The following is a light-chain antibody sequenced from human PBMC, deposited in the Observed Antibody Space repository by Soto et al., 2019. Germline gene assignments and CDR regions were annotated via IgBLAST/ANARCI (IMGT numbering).Light chain of an antibody. CDR1: QSISSW. Sequence: DIQMTQSPSTLSASVGDRVTITCRASQSISSWVAWYQQKPGTAPKLLIYKASTLESGVPSRFSGSRSGTEFTLTVSSLQPDDFATHYCQQYNDSFPYTFGQGTKLEIK. CDR3: QQYNDSFPYT. J-gene: IGKJ2*01. V-gene: IGKV1-5*03. CDR2: KAS.